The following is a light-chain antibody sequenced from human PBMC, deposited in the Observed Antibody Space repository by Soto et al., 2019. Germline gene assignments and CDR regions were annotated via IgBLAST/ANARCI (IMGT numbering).Light chain of an antibody. CDR1: QSISYW. J-gene: IGKJ2*01. CDR2: GAS. V-gene: IGKV1-5*01. CDR3: HQYATSAPT. Sequence: DIQMTQSPSTLSASVGDRVTITCRASQSISYWLAWYQQRPRKAPKLLIFGASSLESRVPSRFSGSGSGTEFTLTISILQPDDFAPYYCHQYATSAPTVGQGTKREIK.